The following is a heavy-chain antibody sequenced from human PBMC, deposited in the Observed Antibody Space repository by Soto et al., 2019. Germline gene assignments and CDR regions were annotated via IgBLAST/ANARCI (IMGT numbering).Heavy chain of an antibody. CDR2: ISGSGGST. V-gene: IGHV3-23*01. D-gene: IGHD1-26*01. J-gene: IGHJ6*02. CDR1: GFTFSSYA. CDR3: ARDRRGSYSLGYYGMDV. Sequence: PGGSLRLSCAASGFTFSSYAMSWVRQAPGKGLEWVSAISGSGGSTYYADSVKGRFTISRDNSKNTLYLQMNSLRAEDTAVYYCARDRRGSYSLGYYGMDVWGQGTTVTVSS.